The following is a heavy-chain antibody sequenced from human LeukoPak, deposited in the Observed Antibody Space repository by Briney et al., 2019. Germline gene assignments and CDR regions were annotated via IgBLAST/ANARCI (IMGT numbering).Heavy chain of an antibody. CDR2: ISGSGGGT. CDR3: AKRKAVAGTPPGGPDDY. D-gene: IGHD6-19*01. Sequence: GGSLRLSCAASGFTFGSYAMSWVRQAPGKGLEWVSAISGSGGGTYYADSVKGRFTISRDNSKNTLYLQMNSLRAEDTAVYYCAKRKAVAGTPPGGPDDYWGQGTLVTVSS. CDR1: GFTFGSYA. J-gene: IGHJ4*02. V-gene: IGHV3-23*01.